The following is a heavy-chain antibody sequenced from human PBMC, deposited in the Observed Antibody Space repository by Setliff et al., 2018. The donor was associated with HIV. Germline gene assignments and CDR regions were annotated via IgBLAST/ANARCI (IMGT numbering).Heavy chain of an antibody. Sequence: SETLSLTCAVSGYSISSGYYWGWIRQPPGKGLEWIGSIYHSGSTYYNPSLKSRVTISVDTSKNQFSLKLSSVTAADTAVYYCARYRYYYDSSGYGRWFDPWGQGTLVTVSS. CDR2: IYHSGST. CDR3: ARYRYYYDSSGYGRWFDP. CDR1: GYSISSGYY. D-gene: IGHD3-22*01. V-gene: IGHV4-38-2*01. J-gene: IGHJ5*02.